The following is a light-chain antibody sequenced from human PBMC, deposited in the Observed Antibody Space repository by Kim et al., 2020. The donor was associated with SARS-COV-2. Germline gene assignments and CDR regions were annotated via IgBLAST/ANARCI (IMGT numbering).Light chain of an antibody. CDR3: QAWDTGLWV. V-gene: IGLV3-1*01. J-gene: IGLJ3*02. Sequence: SYELTQPPSVSVSPGQTASITCSGNELGGKYISWYQQKPGQSPVLVIYQNSKRPSPIPERFSGSTSGNTATLTISGPQAMDEADYYCQAWDTGLWVFGGG. CDR2: QNS. CDR1: ELGGKY.